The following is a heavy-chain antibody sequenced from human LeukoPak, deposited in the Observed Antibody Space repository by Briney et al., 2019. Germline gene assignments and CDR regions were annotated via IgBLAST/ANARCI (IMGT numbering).Heavy chain of an antibody. CDR3: TRDSLHGDWSQYYYYYYGMDV. D-gene: IGHD4-17*01. Sequence: GGALRLSCTASGFTFGDYAMSWVRQAPGKGLEWVGFIRSKAYGGTTEYAASVKGRFTISRDDSKSIAYLQMNNLKTEDTAVYYCTRDSLHGDWSQYYYYYYGMDVWGQGTTVTVSS. CDR2: IRSKAYGGTT. CDR1: GFTFGDYA. J-gene: IGHJ6*02. V-gene: IGHV3-49*04.